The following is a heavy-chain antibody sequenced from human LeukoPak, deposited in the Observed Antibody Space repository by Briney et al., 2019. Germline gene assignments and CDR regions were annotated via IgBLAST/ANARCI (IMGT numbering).Heavy chain of an antibody. CDR3: AMVPAAANFDY. D-gene: IGHD3-10*01. CDR1: GYTFTSYY. J-gene: IGHJ4*02. CDR2: INPSGANT. V-gene: IGHV1-46*01. Sequence: ASVKDSCKASGYTFTSYYMHWVRQAPGQGLEWMGVINPSGANTGYAQKFQGRVTMTRDTSTSTVYMELSSLRSEDTAVYYCAMVPAAANFDYCGQGTLVTVSS.